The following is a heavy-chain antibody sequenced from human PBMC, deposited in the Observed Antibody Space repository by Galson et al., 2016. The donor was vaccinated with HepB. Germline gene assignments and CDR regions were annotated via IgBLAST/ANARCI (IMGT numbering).Heavy chain of an antibody. J-gene: IGHJ4*02. V-gene: IGHV5-51*01. Sequence: QSGADVTKPGESLKVSCKGSGYKFSSYWIGWVRQVPGKGLEWMGIIYPGDSDTRYSPSFQGQVTISADKSTSTAYLQWSSLKASDTAIYYCARQICSGGSCYAGADYWGQGTLVTVSS. CDR3: ARQICSGGSCYAGADY. CDR2: IYPGDSDT. CDR1: GYKFSSYW. D-gene: IGHD2-15*01.